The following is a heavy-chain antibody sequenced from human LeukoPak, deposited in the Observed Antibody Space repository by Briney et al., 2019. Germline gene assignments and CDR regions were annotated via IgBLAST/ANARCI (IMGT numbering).Heavy chain of an antibody. V-gene: IGHV3-30*04. J-gene: IGHJ5*02. Sequence: GGSLRLSCAASGFTFSSYAMSWVRQAPGKGLEWVAVISYDGSNKYYADSVKGRFTISRDNSKNTLYLQMNSLRADDTAVYYCAKDKFSVAVVADRLKWFDPWGQGTLVTVSS. CDR3: AKDKFSVAVVADRLKWFDP. CDR1: GFTFSSYA. CDR2: ISYDGSNK. D-gene: IGHD2-15*01.